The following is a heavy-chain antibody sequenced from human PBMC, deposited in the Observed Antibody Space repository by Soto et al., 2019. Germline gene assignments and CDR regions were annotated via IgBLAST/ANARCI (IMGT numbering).Heavy chain of an antibody. Sequence: PGGSLRLSCVASGFTFSSYALNWVRQAPGRGLEWVSAISCSGGTTYYADSVKGRFTISRDNSKNTLFLQMNSLRAEDAAIYYCAKSPQVISTSFDYWGQGSLVTVSS. D-gene: IGHD3-16*02. CDR2: ISCSGGTT. CDR3: AKSPQVISTSFDY. CDR1: GFTFSSYA. J-gene: IGHJ4*02. V-gene: IGHV3-23*01.